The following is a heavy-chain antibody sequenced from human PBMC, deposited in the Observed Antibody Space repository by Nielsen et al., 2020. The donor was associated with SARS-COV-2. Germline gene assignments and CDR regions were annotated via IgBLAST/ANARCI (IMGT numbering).Heavy chain of an antibody. CDR3: ARVLWFNSGGPLGYYYHYMDV. J-gene: IGHJ6*03. CDR2: IGTAGDP. D-gene: IGHD5-18*01. CDR1: GFTFSSYD. V-gene: IGHV3-13*05. Sequence: GGSLRLSCAASGFTFSSYDMHWVRQATGKGLEWVSAIGTAGDPYYPGSVKGRFTISRENAKNSLYLQMNSLRAGDTAVYYCARVLWFNSGGPLGYYYHYMDVWGKGTTVTVSS.